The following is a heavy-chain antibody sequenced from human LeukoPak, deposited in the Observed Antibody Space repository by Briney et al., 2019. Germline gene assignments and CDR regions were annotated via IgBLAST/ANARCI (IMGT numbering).Heavy chain of an antibody. J-gene: IGHJ6*03. CDR3: ARVGDYSNYSVSDSHYYMDV. Sequence: SETLSLTCTVSGGSISSYYWSWIRQPAGKGLEWLGRIYTSGSTNYNPSLKSRVTMSVDTSKNQFSLKLSSVTAADTAVYYCARVGDYSNYSVSDSHYYMDVWGKGTTVTVSS. CDR1: GGSISSYY. D-gene: IGHD4-11*01. CDR2: IYTSGST. V-gene: IGHV4-4*07.